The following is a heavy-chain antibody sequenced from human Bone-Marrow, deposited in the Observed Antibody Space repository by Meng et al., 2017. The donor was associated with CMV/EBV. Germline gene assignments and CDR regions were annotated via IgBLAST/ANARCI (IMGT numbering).Heavy chain of an antibody. CDR3: ARDVLGRWEERGFDD. CDR2: IIPIFGTA. D-gene: IGHD5-24*01. V-gene: IGHV1-69*05. CDR1: GGTFSSYA. Sequence: SVKVSCKASGGTFSSYAISWVRQAPGQGLKWMGGIIPIFGTANYAQKFQGRVTITTDESTSTAYMELSSLRSEDTAVYYCARDVLGRWEERGFDDWGQGTLVTVSS. J-gene: IGHJ4*02.